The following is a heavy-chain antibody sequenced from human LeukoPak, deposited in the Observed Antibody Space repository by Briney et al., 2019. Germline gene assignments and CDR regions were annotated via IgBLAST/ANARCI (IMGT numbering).Heavy chain of an antibody. CDR1: GYTFINQA. CDR2: ISPFNGKT. Sequence: ASVKVSCKASGYTFINQAISWVRQAPGQGLEWVGWISPFNGKTDYAQKFQDRVTMTTDTSTTTAYLDLRSLTPGDTALYYCARGGSGSYFVYWGQGTLVTVSS. CDR3: ARGGSGSYFVY. D-gene: IGHD3-10*01. V-gene: IGHV1-18*01. J-gene: IGHJ4*02.